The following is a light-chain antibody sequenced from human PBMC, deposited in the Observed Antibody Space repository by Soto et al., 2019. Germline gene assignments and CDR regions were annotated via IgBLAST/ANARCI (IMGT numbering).Light chain of an antibody. J-gene: IGKJ1*01. CDR1: QSVTFKY. V-gene: IGKV3-20*01. CDR2: GAS. CDR3: QLYGTPWT. Sequence: EVVLTQSPGTLSLSPGERATLSCRASQSVTFKYLAWYQQKPGQAPGLLIYGASSRAIGIPERFSGSGSGTDFSLTISRLEPEDFAVYYRQLYGTPWTFGQGTKVDIK.